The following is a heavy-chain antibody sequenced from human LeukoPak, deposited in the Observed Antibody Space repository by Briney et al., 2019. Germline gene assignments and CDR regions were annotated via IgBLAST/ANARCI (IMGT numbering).Heavy chain of an antibody. Sequence: GGSLRLSCAASGFTFSSYGMSWVRQAPGKGLEWVSALSGSGDSTYYADSVKGRFTISRDNSKNTLFLEMNRLRAEDTAIYYCAKDLRGYYWEYYFDYWGQGTLVTVSS. V-gene: IGHV3-23*01. CDR3: AKDLRGYYWEYYFDY. CDR2: LSGSGDST. D-gene: IGHD3-22*01. J-gene: IGHJ4*02. CDR1: GFTFSSYG.